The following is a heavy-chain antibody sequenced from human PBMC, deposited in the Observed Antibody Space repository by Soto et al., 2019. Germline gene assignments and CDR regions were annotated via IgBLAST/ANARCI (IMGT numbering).Heavy chain of an antibody. CDR3: AGFPGDYYYDSSGYSLAPHFDY. Sequence: GASVKVSCKASGGTFSSYSISWVRQAPGQGLEWMGGIIPIFGTAKYAQKFQGRVTTTADESTSTGNMELSSLRSEDTAVYYCAGFPGDYYYDSSGYSLAPHFDYWGQGTLVTVSS. V-gene: IGHV1-69*13. CDR1: GGTFSSYS. CDR2: IIPIFGTA. J-gene: IGHJ4*02. D-gene: IGHD3-22*01.